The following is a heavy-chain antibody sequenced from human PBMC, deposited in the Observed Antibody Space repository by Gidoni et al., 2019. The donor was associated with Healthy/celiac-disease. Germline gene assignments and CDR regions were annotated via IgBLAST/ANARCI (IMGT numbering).Heavy chain of an antibody. J-gene: IGHJ4*02. Sequence: EVQLVESGGGLVKPGGSLRLSCAASGFTFSNAWMSWVRQAPGKGLEWVGRIKSKTDGGTTDYAAPVKGRFTISRDDSKNTLYLQMNSLKTEDTAVYYCTTGLADIVVVPAAIPGSVGSDYWGQGTLVTVSS. CDR1: GFTFSNAW. D-gene: IGHD2-2*02. CDR2: IKSKTDGGTT. V-gene: IGHV3-15*01. CDR3: TTGLADIVVVPAAIPGSVGSDY.